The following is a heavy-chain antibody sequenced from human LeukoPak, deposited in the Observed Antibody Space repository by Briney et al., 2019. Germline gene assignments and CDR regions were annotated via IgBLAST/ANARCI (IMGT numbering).Heavy chain of an antibody. J-gene: IGHJ3*02. CDR1: GGSISDYY. CDR2: IYYSWRT. CDR3: ARDFRGSVDAFDI. Sequence: SETLSLTCTVSGGSISDYYWNWMRQPPGKGLEWIGYIYYSWRTNYNPSLKSRVSISVDTSKNQFSLKLSSVTAADTAVYYCARDFRGSVDAFDIWGQGTMVAVSS. V-gene: IGHV4-59*01.